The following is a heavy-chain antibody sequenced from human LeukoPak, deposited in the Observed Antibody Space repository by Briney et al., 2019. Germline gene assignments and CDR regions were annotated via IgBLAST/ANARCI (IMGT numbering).Heavy chain of an antibody. CDR1: GGTFSSYA. Sequence: ASVKVFCKASGGTFSSYAISWMRQAPGQGLEWMGGISPIFGTANYAQKFQGRVTITADESTSTAYMELSSLRSEDTAVYYCASLCSGGSCSFHWFDPWGQGTLVTVSS. D-gene: IGHD2-15*01. CDR2: ISPIFGTA. V-gene: IGHV1-69*13. CDR3: ASLCSGGSCSFHWFDP. J-gene: IGHJ5*02.